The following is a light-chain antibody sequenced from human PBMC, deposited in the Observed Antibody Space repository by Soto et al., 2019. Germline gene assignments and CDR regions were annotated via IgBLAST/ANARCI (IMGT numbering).Light chain of an antibody. J-gene: IGLJ2*01. CDR1: SSDVGYSNY. CDR2: EVS. CDR3: SSYTGSSTYVL. V-gene: IGLV2-14*01. Sequence: QSALTQPASVSGSPGQSITISCTGTSSDVGYSNYVSWYLQEPGKAPKLMIYEVSNRPSGVSNRFSGSKSGNTASLTISGLQAEDEAYYYCSSYTGSSTYVLFGGGTKVTVL.